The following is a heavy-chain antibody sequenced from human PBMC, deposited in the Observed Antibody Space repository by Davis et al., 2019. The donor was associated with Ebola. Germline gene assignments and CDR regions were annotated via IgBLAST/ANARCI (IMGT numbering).Heavy chain of an antibody. V-gene: IGHV3-74*01. CDR2: INSDGSRT. CDR1: GFTFSRYW. D-gene: IGHD4-17*01. J-gene: IGHJ5*02. CDR3: AGVDYGDSWRWFDP. Sequence: GSLRLSCAASGFTFSRYWMHWVRQAPGKGLVWVSRINSDGSRTNYADSVKGRFTISRDNAKNTVYLQMNSLRAEDTAVYFCAGVDYGDSWRWFDPWGQGTLVTVSS.